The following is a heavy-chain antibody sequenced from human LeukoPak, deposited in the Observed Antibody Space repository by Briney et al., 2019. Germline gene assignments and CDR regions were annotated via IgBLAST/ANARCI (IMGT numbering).Heavy chain of an antibody. CDR1: GGSISSYY. V-gene: IGHV4-4*09. D-gene: IGHD6-19*01. J-gene: IGHJ5*02. CDR2: IYTSGST. CDR3: ARQASSGWNNWFDP. Sequence: PSETLSLTCTVSGGSISSYYWSWIRQPPGKGREWIGYIYTSGSTNYNPSLKSRVTISVDTSKNQFSLKLSSVTAADTAVYYCARQASSGWNNWFDPWGQGTLVTVSS.